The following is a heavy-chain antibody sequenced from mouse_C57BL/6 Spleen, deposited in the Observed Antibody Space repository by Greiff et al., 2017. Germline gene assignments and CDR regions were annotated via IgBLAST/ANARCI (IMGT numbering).Heavy chain of an antibody. CDR3: ARRGAQATDYYAMDY. Sequence: VKLLESGPGLVQPSQSLSITCTVSGFSLTSYGVHWVRQSPGKGLEWLGVIWSGGSTDYTAAFISRLSISQDNSKSQVFFKMNSLQADDTAIYYCARRGAQATDYYAMDYWGQGTSVTVSS. CDR2: IWSGGST. D-gene: IGHD3-2*02. V-gene: IGHV2-2*01. CDR1: GFSLTSYG. J-gene: IGHJ4*01.